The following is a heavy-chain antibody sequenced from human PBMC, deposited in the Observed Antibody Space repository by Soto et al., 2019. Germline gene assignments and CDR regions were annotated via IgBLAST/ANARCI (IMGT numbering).Heavy chain of an antibody. D-gene: IGHD6-13*01. Sequence: GGSMSLSCAASALSFDDFAMSWVRQAPGKGLEWVSSITFTGVSTYYADSVKGRFTISRDNSKDTLYLQMNSLRAEDTAIYYCAKASVWYPYFDSWGQGTLVTVSS. CDR2: ITFTGVST. CDR1: ALSFDDFA. V-gene: IGHV3-23*01. CDR3: AKASVWYPYFDS. J-gene: IGHJ4*02.